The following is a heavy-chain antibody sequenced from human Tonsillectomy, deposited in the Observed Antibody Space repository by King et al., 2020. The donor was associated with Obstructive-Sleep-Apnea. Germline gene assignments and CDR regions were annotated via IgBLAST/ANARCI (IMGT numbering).Heavy chain of an antibody. CDR1: GFTFSSYS. V-gene: IGHV3-48*04. D-gene: IGHD7-27*01. Sequence: VQLVESGGGLVQPGGSLRLSCAVSGFTFSSYSMNLVRQAPGKGLEWISYINSISATISYADSVKGLFTISRDNAKNSLYLQMNILRAEDTALYYCARDRNWAFDYWGQGTLVTVSS. CDR2: INSISATI. J-gene: IGHJ4*02. CDR3: ARDRNWAFDY.